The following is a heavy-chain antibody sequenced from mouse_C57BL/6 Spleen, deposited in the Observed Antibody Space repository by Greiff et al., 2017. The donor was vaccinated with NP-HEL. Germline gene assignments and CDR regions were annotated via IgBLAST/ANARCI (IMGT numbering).Heavy chain of an antibody. V-gene: IGHV1-82*01. CDR3: AREVTTVFDY. CDR1: GYAFSSSW. Sequence: QVQLKQSGPELVKPGASVKISCKASGYAFSSSWMNWVKQRPGKGLEWIGRIYPGDGDTNYNGKFKGKATLTADKSSSTAYMQLSSLTSEDSAVYFCAREVTTVFDYWGQGTTLTVSS. D-gene: IGHD2-2*01. CDR2: IYPGDGDT. J-gene: IGHJ2*01.